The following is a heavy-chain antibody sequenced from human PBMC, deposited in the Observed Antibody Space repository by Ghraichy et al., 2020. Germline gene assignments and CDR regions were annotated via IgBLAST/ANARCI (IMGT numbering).Heavy chain of an antibody. D-gene: IGHD4-17*01. CDR1: GYTFISYS. V-gene: IGHV1-3*01. CDR2: INAGTGNT. CDR3: ARDDYGDSGYFDY. Sequence: ASVKVSCKASGYTFISYSIHWVRQAPGQRLEWMGWINAGTGNTKYSQKFQGRVTITRDTSASTVNMELSSLRAEDTAAYYCARDDYGDSGYFDYWGQGTLVTVSS. J-gene: IGHJ4*02.